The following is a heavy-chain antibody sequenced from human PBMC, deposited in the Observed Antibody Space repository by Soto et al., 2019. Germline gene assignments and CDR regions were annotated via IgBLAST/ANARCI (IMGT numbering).Heavy chain of an antibody. J-gene: IGHJ6*02. V-gene: IGHV1-18*01. Sequence: DSVKVSWKASAYTFPSYGISWVRQAPGQGLEWMGWISAYNGNTNYAQKLQGRVTMTTDTSTSTAYMELRSLRSDDTAVYYCVRRLVRGGRMDVWGQGTTVTVSS. CDR1: AYTFPSYG. CDR2: ISAYNGNT. CDR3: VRRLVRGGRMDV. D-gene: IGHD3-10*01.